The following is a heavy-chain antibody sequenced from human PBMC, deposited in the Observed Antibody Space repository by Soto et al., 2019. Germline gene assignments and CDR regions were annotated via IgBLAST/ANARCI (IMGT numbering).Heavy chain of an antibody. D-gene: IGHD5-18*01. CDR2: IYYSGNT. V-gene: IGHV4-30-4*01. CDR3: AREGYSYGDTGDY. J-gene: IGHJ4*02. Sequence: SETLSLTCTVSGGSIRSGDYYWSWIRQPPGKGLEWIGYIYYSGNTYYNPSLKSRVTISVDTSKNQFPLKLRSVTAADTAVYYCAREGYSYGDTGDYWGQGTLVTVS. CDR1: GGSIRSGDYY.